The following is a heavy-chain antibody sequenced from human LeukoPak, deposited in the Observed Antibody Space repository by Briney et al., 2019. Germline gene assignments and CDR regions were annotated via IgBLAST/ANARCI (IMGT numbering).Heavy chain of an antibody. D-gene: IGHD2-2*01. CDR3: AKGPYCSSTSCYGTRVY. CDR1: GFTFSSYA. CDR2: ISGSGGST. V-gene: IGHV3-23*01. J-gene: IGHJ4*02. Sequence: GGSLRLSCSASGFTFSSYAMSWVRQAPGKGLEWVSAISGSGGSTYYADSVKGRFTISRDNSKNTLYLQMNSLRAEDTAVYYCAKGPYCSSTSCYGTRVYWGQGTLVTVSS.